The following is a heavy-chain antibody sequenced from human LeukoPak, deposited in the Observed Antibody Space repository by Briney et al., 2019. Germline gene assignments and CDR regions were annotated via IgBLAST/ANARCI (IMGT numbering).Heavy chain of an antibody. J-gene: IGHJ3*02. V-gene: IGHV3-9*01. Sequence: GGSLRLSCAASGFTFDDYAMHWVRQAPGKGLEWVSGISWNSGSIGYADSVKGRFTISRDNAKNSLYLQMNSLRAEDTALYYCAKEYGDYGYAFDIWGQGTMVTVSS. CDR3: AKEYGDYGYAFDI. D-gene: IGHD4-17*01. CDR2: ISWNSGSI. CDR1: GFTFDDYA.